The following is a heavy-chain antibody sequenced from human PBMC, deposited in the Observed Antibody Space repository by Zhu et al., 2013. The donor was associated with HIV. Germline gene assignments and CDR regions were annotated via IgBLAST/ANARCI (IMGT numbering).Heavy chain of an antibody. CDR1: GGSVSSGSYY. CDR3: ARSPGIAVAAPRGHFDY. D-gene: IGHD6-19*01. CDR2: IYYSGST. Sequence: VQLQESGPGLVKPSETLSLTCTVSGGSVSSGSYYWSWIRQPPGKGLEWIGYIYYSGSTNYNPSLKSRVTISVDTSKNQFSLKLSSVTAADTAVYYCARSPGIAVAAPRGHFDYWGQGTLVTVSS. J-gene: IGHJ4*02. V-gene: IGHV4-61*01.